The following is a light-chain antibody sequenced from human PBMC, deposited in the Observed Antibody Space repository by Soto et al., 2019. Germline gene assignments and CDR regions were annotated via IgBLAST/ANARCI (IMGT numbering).Light chain of an antibody. CDR3: QQLNSYLIT. CDR2: AAS. Sequence: TQSPATLSASVGDRVTITCRASQGISSYLAWYQQKPGKAPKLLIYAASTLQSGVPSRFSGSGSGTEFTLTIISLQPEDFATYYCQQLNSYLITFGQGTRLEIK. V-gene: IGKV1-9*01. J-gene: IGKJ5*01. CDR1: QGISSY.